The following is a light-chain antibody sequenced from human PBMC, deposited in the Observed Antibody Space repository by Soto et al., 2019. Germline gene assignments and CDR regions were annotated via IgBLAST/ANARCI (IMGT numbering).Light chain of an antibody. CDR3: AAWDDSLNGLV. Sequence: QAVVTQPPSASGTPGQRVTISCSGSSSNIGSNTVDWYQHLPRTAPKLLIYSNDQRPSGVPDRFSGSKSGTSASLAISGLQSEDEADYYCAAWDDSLNGLVFGTGTKVTVL. CDR2: SND. J-gene: IGLJ1*01. CDR1: SSNIGSNT. V-gene: IGLV1-44*01.